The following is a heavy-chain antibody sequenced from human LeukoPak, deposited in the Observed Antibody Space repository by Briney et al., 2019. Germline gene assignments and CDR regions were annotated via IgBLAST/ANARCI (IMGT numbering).Heavy chain of an antibody. CDR1: GFTFSDSW. V-gene: IGHV3-7*01. D-gene: IGHD3-16*01. Sequence: GGSLRLSCAASGFTFSDSWMSWVRQAPGKGLEWVANMNQDGSAKDYVDSVKGRFTTSRDNARNSLYLQMSSLRAEDTAVYYCATYTHWVAGDVWGQGTTVTVSS. J-gene: IGHJ6*02. CDR2: MNQDGSAK. CDR3: ATYTHWVAGDV.